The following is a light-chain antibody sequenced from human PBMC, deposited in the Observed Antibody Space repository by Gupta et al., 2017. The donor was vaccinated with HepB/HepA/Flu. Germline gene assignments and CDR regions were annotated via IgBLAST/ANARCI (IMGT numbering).Light chain of an antibody. CDR2: EVS. J-gene: IGLJ3*02. CDR3: CSYAGSSTWV. CDR1: SSDVGSYNI. Sequence: LPQPASVSGPPGQPTTITCTGTSSDVGSYNIVSWYQQHPAKAPKLMIYEVSKRTAGVSNRFSGSKSGNTASLNISGLQAEDEADYYCCSYAGSSTWVFGGGTKLTVL. V-gene: IGLV2-23*02.